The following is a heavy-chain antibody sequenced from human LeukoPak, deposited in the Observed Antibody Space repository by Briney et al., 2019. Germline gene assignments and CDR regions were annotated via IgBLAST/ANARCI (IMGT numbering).Heavy chain of an antibody. CDR3: AQTFDSGSYYSFFFDY. Sequence: SGPTLVKPTQTLTLTCTFSGFSLSTSGVGVGWIRQSPGKAPEWLALIYWDDDKRYSPSLKSRLTITKDTSKNQVVLTMTNMDPVDTATYYCAQTFDSGSYYSFFFDYWGQGTLVTVSS. CDR1: GFSLSTSGVG. CDR2: IYWDDDK. D-gene: IGHD3-22*01. V-gene: IGHV2-5*02. J-gene: IGHJ4*02.